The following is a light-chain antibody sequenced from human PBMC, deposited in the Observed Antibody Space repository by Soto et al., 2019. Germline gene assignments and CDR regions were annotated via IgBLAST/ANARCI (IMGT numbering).Light chain of an antibody. CDR1: HSDVGSNNL. CDR2: EVS. Sequence: QSALTQPASVSGSPGQSITISCTGTHSDVGSNNLFSWYQQHPGKAPKVIIYEVSERPSGVSDRFSGSKSGNTASLMISGLQAEDEADYYCCSYAGSTTQTYVFGRGTQLTVL. CDR3: CSYAGSTTQTYV. V-gene: IGLV2-23*02. J-gene: IGLJ1*01.